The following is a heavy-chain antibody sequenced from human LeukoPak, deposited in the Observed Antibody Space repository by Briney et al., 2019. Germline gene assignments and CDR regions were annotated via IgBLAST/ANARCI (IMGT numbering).Heavy chain of an antibody. D-gene: IGHD3-22*01. V-gene: IGHV3-30*03. J-gene: IGHJ4*02. CDR3: ARIGQRITMIY. CDR1: GFTFSNYG. Sequence: GGSLRLSCAAFGFTFSNYGMHWVRQAPGKGLEWVAVISYDGSNKYYADSVKGRFTISRDNSKNTLYLQMNSLRAEDTAVYYCARIGQRITMIYWGQGTLVTVSS. CDR2: ISYDGSNK.